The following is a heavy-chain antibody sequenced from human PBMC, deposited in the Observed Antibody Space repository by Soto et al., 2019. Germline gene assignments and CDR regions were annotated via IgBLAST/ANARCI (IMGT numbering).Heavy chain of an antibody. CDR1: GYTFTSYA. J-gene: IGHJ6*03. D-gene: IGHD2-2*01. V-gene: IGHV1-3*01. Sequence: ASVKVSCKASGYTFTSYAMHWVHQAPGQRLEWMGWINAGNGNTKYSQKFQGRVTITRDTSASTAYMELSSLRSEDTAVYYCARDGKVPAATRDYYYYYYMDVWGKGTTVTVSS. CDR3: ARDGKVPAATRDYYYYYYMDV. CDR2: INAGNGNT.